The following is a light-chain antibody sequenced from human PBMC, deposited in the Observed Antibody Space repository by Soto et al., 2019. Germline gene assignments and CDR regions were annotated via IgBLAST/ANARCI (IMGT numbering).Light chain of an antibody. J-gene: IGKJ1*01. CDR3: QQYGSSPPRT. Sequence: IVMTHSPATLSVSPGERATLSFRASQSVSSNLAWYQQKPGQSPRLLIYGTSTRATGIPARFSGSGSGTDFPLTISRLEPEDFAVYYCQQYGSSPPRTFGQGTKV. CDR2: GTS. V-gene: IGKV3-15*01. CDR1: QSVSSN.